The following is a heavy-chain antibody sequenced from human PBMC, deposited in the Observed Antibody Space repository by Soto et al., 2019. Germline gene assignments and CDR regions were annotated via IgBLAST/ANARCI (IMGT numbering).Heavy chain of an antibody. CDR3: ARDTCGSSGWCMLGGLDY. V-gene: IGHV3-33*01. CDR2: IWYDGSNK. D-gene: IGHD6-19*01. CDR1: GFTFSSYG. J-gene: IGHJ4*02. Sequence: GGSLRLSCAASGFTFSSYGMHWVRQAPGKGLEWVAVIWYDGSNKYYADSVKGRFTISRDNSKNTLYLQMNSLRAEDTAVYYCARDTCGSSGWCMLGGLDYWGQGTLVTVSS.